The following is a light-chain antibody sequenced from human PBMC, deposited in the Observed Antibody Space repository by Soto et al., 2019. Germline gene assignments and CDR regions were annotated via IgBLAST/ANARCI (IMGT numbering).Light chain of an antibody. CDR1: SGHSRYA. CDR2: VNSDGSH. J-gene: IGLJ3*02. V-gene: IGLV4-69*01. Sequence: QLVLTQSPSASASLGASVKLTCTLSSGHSRYANAWHQQQPEKGPRYLMKVNSDGSHNKGDGIPDRFSGSSSGAERYLTISSLQSEDEADYYCQTCGTGIRVFGGGTKLTVL. CDR3: QTCGTGIRV.